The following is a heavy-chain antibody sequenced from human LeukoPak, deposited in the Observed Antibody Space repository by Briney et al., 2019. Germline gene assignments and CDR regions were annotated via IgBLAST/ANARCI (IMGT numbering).Heavy chain of an antibody. D-gene: IGHD5-18*01. CDR2: IWYDGRDK. CDR3: AKDPYSYGSYFDY. J-gene: IGHJ4*02. Sequence: GGSLRLSCAASGFTFSGCGMHWVRQAPGKGLEWVAFIWYDGRDKCYVDSVKGRFTISRDNSKNTLYLQMNSLRAEDTAMYYCAKDPYSYGSYFDYWGQGTLVTVSS. V-gene: IGHV3-30*02. CDR1: GFTFSGCG.